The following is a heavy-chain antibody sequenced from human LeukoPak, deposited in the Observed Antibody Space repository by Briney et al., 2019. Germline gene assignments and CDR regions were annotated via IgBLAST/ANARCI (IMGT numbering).Heavy chain of an antibody. D-gene: IGHD2-2*01. Sequence: ASVKVSCKASGYTFTGYYMRWVRQAPGQGLEWMGWINPNSGGTNYAQKFQGRATMTRDTSISTAYMELSRLRSDDTAVYYCAGHIVVVPAAISEPPDYWGQGTLVTVSS. CDR1: GYTFTGYY. CDR2: INPNSGGT. CDR3: AGHIVVVPAAISEPPDY. V-gene: IGHV1-2*02. J-gene: IGHJ4*02.